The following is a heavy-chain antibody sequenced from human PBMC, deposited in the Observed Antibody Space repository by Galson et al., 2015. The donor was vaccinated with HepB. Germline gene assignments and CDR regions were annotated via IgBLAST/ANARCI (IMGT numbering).Heavy chain of an antibody. D-gene: IGHD2-21*02. J-gene: IGHJ3*02. V-gene: IGHV3-33*01. CDR3: ARDCGGDCYGAFDI. CDR1: GFTFSSYG. Sequence: SLRLSCAASGFTFSSYGMHRVRQAPGKGLEWVAVIWYDGSNKYYADSVKGRFTISRDNSKNTLYLQMNSLRAEDTAVYYCARDCGGDCYGAFDIWGQGTMVTVSS. CDR2: IWYDGSNK.